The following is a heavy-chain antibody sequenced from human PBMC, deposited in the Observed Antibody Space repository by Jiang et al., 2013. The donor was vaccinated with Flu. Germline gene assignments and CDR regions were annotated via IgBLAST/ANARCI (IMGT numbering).Heavy chain of an antibody. J-gene: IGHJ3*02. CDR1: GGSISSGSYY. V-gene: IGHV4-31*03. CDR2: IYYSGTT. D-gene: IGHD4-23*01. CDR3: ASPSTTVVTPGRGFAFDI. Sequence: GSGLVKPSQTLSLTCTVSGGSISSGSYYWSWIRQPAGKGLEWIGYIYYSGTTFYNPSLKSRVTISIDTSNNQFSLKLTSVTAADTAVYYCASPSTTVVTPGRGFAFDIWGQGTMVTVSS.